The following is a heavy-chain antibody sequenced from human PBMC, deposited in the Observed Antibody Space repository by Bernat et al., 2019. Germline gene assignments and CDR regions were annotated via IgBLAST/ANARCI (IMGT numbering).Heavy chain of an antibody. J-gene: IGHJ4*02. CDR3: ARDRGSGWYFDY. CDR1: GGSISSGDYF. D-gene: IGHD6-19*01. Sequence: QVQLQESGPGLVKPSQTLSLTCTVSGGSISSGDYFWSWIRQPPGTGLEWIGYIYYSGSTYYNPSLKSRVTISVDTSKNQFSLKLSSVTAADTAVYYCARDRGSGWYFDYWGQGTLVTVSS. CDR2: IYYSGST. V-gene: IGHV4-30-4*01.